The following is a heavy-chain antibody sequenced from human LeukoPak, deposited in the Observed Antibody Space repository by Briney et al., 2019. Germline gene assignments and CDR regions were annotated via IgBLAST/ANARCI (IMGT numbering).Heavy chain of an antibody. J-gene: IGHJ4*02. CDR2: ISGSGAST. Sequence: GGSLRLSCLTSGFTLSINAMSWVRQAPGKGLEWISGISGSGASTYYADSVKGWFTISRDDSRNTLYLQMNSLRGDDTAVYYCAKDVGKWESLHFFDYWGQGTLVTVSS. V-gene: IGHV3-23*01. CDR1: GFTLSINA. D-gene: IGHD1-26*01. CDR3: AKDVGKWESLHFFDY.